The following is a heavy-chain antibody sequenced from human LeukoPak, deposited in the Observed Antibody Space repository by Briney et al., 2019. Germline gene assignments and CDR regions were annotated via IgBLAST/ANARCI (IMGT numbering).Heavy chain of an antibody. Sequence: GGSLRLSCAASGFTFDDYAMHWVRQAPGKGLEWVSGISWNSGSIGYADSVKGRFTISRDNAKNSLYLQINSLRAEDTALYYCAKDNGLTQAYYYYGMDVWGQGTTVTVSS. CDR1: GFTFDDYA. CDR2: ISWNSGSI. CDR3: AKDNGLTQAYYYYGMDV. V-gene: IGHV3-9*01. J-gene: IGHJ6*02.